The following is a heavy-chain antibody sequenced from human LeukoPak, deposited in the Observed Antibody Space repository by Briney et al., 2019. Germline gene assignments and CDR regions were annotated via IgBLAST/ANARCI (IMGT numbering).Heavy chain of an antibody. V-gene: IGHV3-33*01. CDR2: IWHDGSNK. D-gene: IGHD2-21*02. J-gene: IGHJ4*02. Sequence: GRSLRLSCAASGFTFSSYGMHWVRQAPGKGLEWVAVIWHDGSNKYYADSVKGRFTISRDNSKDTLFLQMHSLRPGDTAVYYCVREDTPATANYWGQGTLVTISS. CDR3: VREDTPATANY. CDR1: GFTFSSYG.